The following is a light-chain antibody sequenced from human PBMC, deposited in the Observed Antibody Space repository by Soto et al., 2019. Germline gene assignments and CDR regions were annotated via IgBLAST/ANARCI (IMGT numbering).Light chain of an antibody. CDR1: SSDVGAYNY. J-gene: IGLJ3*02. CDR3: SLYTSSSTWV. V-gene: IGLV2-14*03. CDR2: DVT. Sequence: QSALTQPASVSGSPGQSITISCTGTSSDVGAYNYVSWYQHHPGKAPKLMIYDVTNRPSGVSSRFSGSKSDDTASLTISGLQAEDEADYYCSLYTSSSTWVFGGGTKLTVL.